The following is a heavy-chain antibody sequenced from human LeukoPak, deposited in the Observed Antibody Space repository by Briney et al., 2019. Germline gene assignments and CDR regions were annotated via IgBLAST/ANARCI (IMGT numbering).Heavy chain of an antibody. J-gene: IGHJ3*02. CDR1: GHTFTSYD. CDR2: MNPNSGNT. D-gene: IGHD1-26*01. Sequence: ASVKVSCKASGHTFTSYDINWVRQATGQGLEWMGWMNPNSGNTGYAQKFQGRVTMTRNTSISTAYMELSSLRSEDTAVYYCARDLSGSYDAFDIWGQGTMVTVSS. CDR3: ARDLSGSYDAFDI. V-gene: IGHV1-8*01.